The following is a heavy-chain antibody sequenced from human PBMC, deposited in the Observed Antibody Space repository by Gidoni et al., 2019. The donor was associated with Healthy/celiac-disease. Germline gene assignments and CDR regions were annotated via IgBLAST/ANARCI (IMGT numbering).Heavy chain of an antibody. J-gene: IGHJ6*02. D-gene: IGHD3-3*01. CDR3: AAVYHQYDFWSGYYNNYGMDV. CDR1: GFTFTSSA. V-gene: IGHV1-58*01. Sequence: QMQLVQSGPEVKKPGTSVKVSCKASGFTFTSSAVQWVRQARGQRLEWIGWIVVGSGNTNYAQKFQERVTITRDMSTSTAYMELSSLRSEDTAVYYCAAVYHQYDFWSGYYNNYGMDVWGQGTTVTVSS. CDR2: IVVGSGNT.